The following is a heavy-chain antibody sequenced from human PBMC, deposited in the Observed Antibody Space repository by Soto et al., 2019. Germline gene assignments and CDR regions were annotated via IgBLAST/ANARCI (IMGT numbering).Heavy chain of an antibody. CDR2: ISGSGGST. V-gene: IGHV3-23*01. J-gene: IGHJ4*02. CDR3: VKARPALRFLEWLIFFDY. Sequence: GGSLRLSCAASGFTFSSYAMSWVRQAPGKGLEWVSAISGSGGSTYYADSVKGRFTISRDNSKNTLYLQMNSLRAEDTAVYYCVKARPALRFLEWLIFFDYWGQGTLVTVSS. CDR1: GFTFSSYA. D-gene: IGHD3-3*01.